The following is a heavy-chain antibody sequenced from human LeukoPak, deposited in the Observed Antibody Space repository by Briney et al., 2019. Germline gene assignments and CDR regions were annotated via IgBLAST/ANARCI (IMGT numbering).Heavy chain of an antibody. V-gene: IGHV4-59*12. J-gene: IGHJ3*02. CDR3: ARAGSGEPPEEVDAFDI. CDR2: IYCSGST. Sequence: TSETLSLTCTVSGGSLSSYYWSWVRQPPGKGLEWIGYIYCSGSTNYNPSLKSRVTISVDTSKNQFSLKLSSVTAADTAVYYCARAGSGEPPEEVDAFDIWGQGTMVTVSS. CDR1: GGSLSSYY. D-gene: IGHD3-10*01.